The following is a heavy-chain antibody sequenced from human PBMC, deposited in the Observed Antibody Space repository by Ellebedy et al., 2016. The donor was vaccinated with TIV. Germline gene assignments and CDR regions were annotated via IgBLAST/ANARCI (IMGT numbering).Heavy chain of an antibody. CDR3: ASRLGIGP. CDR1: GFSFSDYA. Sequence: GGSLRLXXAASGFSFSDYAMHWVRQAPGKGLDWVGLISYDGSKKYYAASVKGRFTISRDKAKNLLYLEMNSLRADDTAVYYCASRLGIGPWGQGTLVTVSS. CDR2: ISYDGSKK. V-gene: IGHV3-30-3*01. J-gene: IGHJ5*02. D-gene: IGHD3-16*01.